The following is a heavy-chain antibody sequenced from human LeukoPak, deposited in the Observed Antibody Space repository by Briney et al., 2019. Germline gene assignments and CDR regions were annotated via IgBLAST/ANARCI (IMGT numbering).Heavy chain of an antibody. V-gene: IGHV3-21*04. D-gene: IGHD4-17*01. Sequence: PGGSLRLSCAASGFTFSSYSMNWVRQAPGKGLEWVSSISSSSSYIYYADSVKGRFTISRYNAKNSLYLQMNSLRAEDTAVYYCARDLGSATVRYYYYGMDVWGQGTTVTVSS. CDR2: ISSSSSYI. CDR3: ARDLGSATVRYYYYGMDV. J-gene: IGHJ6*02. CDR1: GFTFSSYS.